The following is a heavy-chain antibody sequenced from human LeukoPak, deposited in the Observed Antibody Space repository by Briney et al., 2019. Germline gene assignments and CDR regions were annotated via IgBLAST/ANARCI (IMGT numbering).Heavy chain of an antibody. CDR1: GFTFSSYA. D-gene: IGHD3-10*01. Sequence: GGSLRLSCAASGFTFSSYAMSWVGKAPGKGLEWVSTISGSGGSTSYADAVKGRFTISRDNSKNTLYLQLTSLRAEDTVVYYCAKDFYGSGRSGFDYWGQGTLVTVSS. J-gene: IGHJ4*02. CDR2: ISGSGGST. CDR3: AKDFYGSGRSGFDY. V-gene: IGHV3-23*01.